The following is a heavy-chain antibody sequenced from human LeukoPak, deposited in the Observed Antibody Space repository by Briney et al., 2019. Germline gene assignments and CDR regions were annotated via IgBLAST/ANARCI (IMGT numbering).Heavy chain of an antibody. CDR1: GFTFDDYA. D-gene: IGHD6-6*01. V-gene: IGHV3-9*03. J-gene: IGHJ4*02. CDR2: ISWNSGSI. Sequence: PGRSLRLSCAASGFTFDDYAMHWVRQAPGKGLEWVSGISWNSGSIGYADSVKGRFTISRDNAKNSLYLQMNSLRAEDMALHYCAKDYSSSSSFFDYWGQGTLVTVSS. CDR3: AKDYSSSSSFFDY.